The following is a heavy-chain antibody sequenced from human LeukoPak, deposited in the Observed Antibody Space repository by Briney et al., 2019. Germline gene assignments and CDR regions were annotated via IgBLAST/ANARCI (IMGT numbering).Heavy chain of an antibody. Sequence: PGGSLRLSCAASGFTFSSYSMNWVRQAPGKGLEWVSSISSSSSYIYYADSVKGRFTISRDNSKNTLYLQMNSLRAEDTAVYYCAKRLSSSSTWYYFDYWGQGTLVTVPS. J-gene: IGHJ4*02. CDR1: GFTFSSYS. CDR2: ISSSSSYI. D-gene: IGHD6-13*01. V-gene: IGHV3-21*04. CDR3: AKRLSSSSTWYYFDY.